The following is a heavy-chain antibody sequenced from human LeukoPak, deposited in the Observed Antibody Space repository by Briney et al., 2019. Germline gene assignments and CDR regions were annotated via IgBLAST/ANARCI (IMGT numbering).Heavy chain of an antibody. Sequence: SETLSLTCAVYGGSFSGYYWSWIRQPPGKGLEWIGEINHSGSTNYNPSLKSRVTISVDTSKNQFSLKPSSVTAADTAVYYCARRPYDFWSGLSDYWGQGTLVTVSS. CDR1: GGSFSGYY. D-gene: IGHD3-3*01. V-gene: IGHV4-34*01. J-gene: IGHJ4*02. CDR2: INHSGST. CDR3: ARRPYDFWSGLSDY.